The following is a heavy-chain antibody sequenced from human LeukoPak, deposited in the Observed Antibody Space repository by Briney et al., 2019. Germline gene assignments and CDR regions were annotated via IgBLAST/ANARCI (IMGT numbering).Heavy chain of an antibody. Sequence: ASVKVSCKASGYTFTTYGIFWVRQAPGQGLEWMGWISAFNDNTNYAQKFQDRVTMTTDTSTSTAYMELRSLRSDDTAVYYCAREGGDYSYSSAYLRYWGQGTLVTVSS. J-gene: IGHJ4*02. CDR3: AREGGDYSYSSAYLRY. CDR2: ISAFNDNT. V-gene: IGHV1-18*01. CDR1: GYTFTTYG. D-gene: IGHD3-22*01.